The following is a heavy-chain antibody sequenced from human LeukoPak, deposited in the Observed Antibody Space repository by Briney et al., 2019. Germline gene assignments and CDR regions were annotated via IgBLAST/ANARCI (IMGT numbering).Heavy chain of an antibody. J-gene: IGHJ5*02. CDR3: ARDDSSGYEKFDP. D-gene: IGHD3-22*01. V-gene: IGHV4-4*07. Sequence: SETLSLTCTVPGGSISSYYWSWIRQPAGKGLEWIGRIYTSGSTNYNPSLQSRVTMSVDTSKNQFSLKLSSVTAADTVVYYCARDDSSGYEKFDPWGQGTLVTVSS. CDR2: IYTSGST. CDR1: GGSISSYY.